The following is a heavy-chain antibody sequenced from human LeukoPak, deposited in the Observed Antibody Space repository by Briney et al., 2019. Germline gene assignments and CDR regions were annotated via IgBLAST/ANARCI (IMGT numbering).Heavy chain of an antibody. J-gene: IGHJ4*02. CDR2: INPNSGVT. V-gene: IGHV1-2*02. D-gene: IGHD6-19*01. Sequence: ASAKVSCKASGHTFTDYYMHWVRQAPGQGLEWLGWINPNSGVTNYAQKFQGRITMTRDTSITTVYMELSSLTSDDTAVYYCGSGQWLVGVFYWGQGTLVTVSS. CDR3: GSGQWLVGVFY. CDR1: GHTFTDYY.